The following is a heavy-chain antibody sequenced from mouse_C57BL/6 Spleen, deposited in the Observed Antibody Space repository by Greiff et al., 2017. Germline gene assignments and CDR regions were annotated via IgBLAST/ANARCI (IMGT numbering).Heavy chain of an antibody. Sequence: VQLQQSGAELVRPGASVTLSCKASGYTFTDYEMHWVKQTPVHGLEWIGAIDPETGGTAYNQKFTGKAILTADKSSSTAYMELRSLTSEDSAVYYCTRSGGFDYWGQGTTLTVSS. D-gene: IGHD1-1*02. CDR2: IDPETGGT. V-gene: IGHV1-15*01. CDR1: GYTFTDYE. CDR3: TRSGGFDY. J-gene: IGHJ2*01.